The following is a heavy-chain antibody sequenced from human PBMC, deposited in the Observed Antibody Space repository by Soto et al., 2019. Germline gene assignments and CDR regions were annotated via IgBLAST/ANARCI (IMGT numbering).Heavy chain of an antibody. V-gene: IGHV3-53*01. D-gene: IGHD1-26*01. J-gene: IGHJ4*01. CDR3: ARVVLVGATPDYFDH. CDR1: GFSVSRNF. Sequence: EVQLVESGGSFIQPGGSLRLSCAVSGFSVSRNFMSWIRQAPGKGLEWVSNLYSGGTTYYTGSVEGRFTMSGDDSKNTVYLQMKSLRVEDTATYFCARVVLVGATPDYFDHWGQGSLVXXSS. CDR2: LYSGGTT.